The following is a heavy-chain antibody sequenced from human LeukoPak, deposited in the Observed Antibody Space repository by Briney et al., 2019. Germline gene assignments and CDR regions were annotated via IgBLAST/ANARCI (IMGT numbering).Heavy chain of an antibody. J-gene: IGHJ6*02. CDR3: ARVVYSTGMDV. Sequence: SVKVSCKASGGTFSSYAISWVRQAPGQGLEWMGRIIPIFGIANYAQKFQGRVTITADKSTSTAYMELSSLRSEDTAVYYCARVVYSTGMDVWDQGTTVTVSS. D-gene: IGHD6-13*01. CDR1: GGTFSSYA. V-gene: IGHV1-69*04. CDR2: IIPIFGIA.